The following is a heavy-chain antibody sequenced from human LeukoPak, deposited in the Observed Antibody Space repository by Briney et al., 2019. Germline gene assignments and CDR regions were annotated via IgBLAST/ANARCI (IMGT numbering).Heavy chain of an antibody. Sequence: GGSLRLSCAASGFTFSSYTMNCVRQAPGKGLEGVSYISSSGSTTYYADSVRGRFTISRDNAKISLYLQMNSLRAEDTAVYYCAMRGDILVIPATYMFDYWGQGTLVTVSS. V-gene: IGHV3-48*01. CDR2: ISSSGSTT. CDR3: AMRGDILVIPATYMFDY. J-gene: IGHJ4*02. CDR1: GFTFSSYT. D-gene: IGHD2-2*01.